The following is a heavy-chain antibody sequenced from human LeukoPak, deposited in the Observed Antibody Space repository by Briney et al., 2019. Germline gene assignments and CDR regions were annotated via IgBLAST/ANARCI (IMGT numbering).Heavy chain of an antibody. J-gene: IGHJ4*02. D-gene: IGHD7-27*01. CDR2: FDPEDGET. CDR3: GTDHPGSPNWGYY. CDR1: VNSLSKLI. Sequence: ASVNVSLKVLVNSLSKLITYCLSLVTRNVLVRIASFDPEDGETIYAQKFQGRVTMTEATSTDTAYKELSSLRSEDTAVYYCGTDHPGSPNWGYYWGQGTLVTVSS. V-gene: IGHV1-24*01.